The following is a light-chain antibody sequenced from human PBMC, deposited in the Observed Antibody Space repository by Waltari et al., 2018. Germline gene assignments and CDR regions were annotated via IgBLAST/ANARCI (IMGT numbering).Light chain of an antibody. Sequence: IVMTQSPATLSVSPGEGATLSCKASQSLSSNLAWYQQKPGQLPRLLIYGVSTRATGIPARFSGSGSGTEFTLTISSLQAEDFAVYYCQERGRTFGQGTKVEIK. V-gene: IGKV3-15*01. CDR3: QERGRT. CDR1: QSLSSN. CDR2: GVS. J-gene: IGKJ1*01.